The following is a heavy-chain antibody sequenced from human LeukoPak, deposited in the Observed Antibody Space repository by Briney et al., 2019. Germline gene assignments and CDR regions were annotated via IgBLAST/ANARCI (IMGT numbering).Heavy chain of an antibody. Sequence: SETPSLTCTVSGGSISSSSYYWGWIRQPPGKRLEWIGSIYYSGSTYYNPSLKSRVTISVDTSKNQFSLKLSSVTAADTAVYYCARLPLRRTYRGGDCYSFDYWGQGTLVTVSS. CDR1: GGSISSSSYY. CDR2: IYYSGST. D-gene: IGHD2-21*02. V-gene: IGHV4-39*01. J-gene: IGHJ4*02. CDR3: ARLPLRRTYRGGDCYSFDY.